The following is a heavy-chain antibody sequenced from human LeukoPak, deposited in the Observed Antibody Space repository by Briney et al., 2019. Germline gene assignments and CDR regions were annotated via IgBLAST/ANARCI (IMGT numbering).Heavy chain of an antibody. CDR1: GFTFSDHW. CDR3: ARGGPGTGMDY. J-gene: IGHJ4*02. D-gene: IGHD1-1*01. V-gene: IGHV3-74*01. CDR2: INNDGSSA. Sequence: GGSLRLSCAASGFTFSDHWIHWIRHVPGEGLVRVAFINNDGSSATYGDSVKGRFTVSRDNAKNTLYLQMNSLRVEDTAVYYCARGGPGTGMDYWGQGTLVTVSS.